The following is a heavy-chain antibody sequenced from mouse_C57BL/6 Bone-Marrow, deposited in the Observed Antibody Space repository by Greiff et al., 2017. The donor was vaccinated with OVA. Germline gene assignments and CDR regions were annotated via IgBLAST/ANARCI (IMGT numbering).Heavy chain of an antibody. CDR1: GFSLTSYG. J-gene: IGHJ1*03. V-gene: IGHV2-5*01. CDR2: IWRGGST. Sequence: VKLQESGPGLVQPSQSLSITCTVSGFSLTSYGVHWVRQSPGTGLEWLGVIWRGGSTDYNAAFMSRLSITKDNSKSQVFFKMNSLQADDTAIYYCAKWGLLRYFDVWGTGTTVTVSS. D-gene: IGHD2-3*01. CDR3: AKWGLLRYFDV.